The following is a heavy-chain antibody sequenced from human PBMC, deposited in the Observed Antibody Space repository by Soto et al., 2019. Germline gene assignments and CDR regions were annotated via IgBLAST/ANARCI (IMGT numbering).Heavy chain of an antibody. J-gene: IGHJ4*02. CDR1: GFTFSSYG. CDR2: ISYDGSNK. Sequence: QVQLVESGGGVVQPGRSLRLSCAASGFTFSSYGMHWVRQAPGKGLEWVAVISYDGSNKYYADSVKGRFTISRDNSKNTLYLQMNSLIAEDTAVYYCAKDREDYDSSCYWDFWVQGTLVTVSS. V-gene: IGHV3-30*18. CDR3: AKDREDYDSSCYWDF. D-gene: IGHD3-22*01.